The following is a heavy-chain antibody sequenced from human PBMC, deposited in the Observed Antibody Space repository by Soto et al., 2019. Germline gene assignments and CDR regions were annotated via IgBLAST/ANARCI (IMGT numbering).Heavy chain of an antibody. J-gene: IGHJ1*01. CDR2: IYYSGST. CDR3: ARQYPLVGATTTEYFQH. V-gene: IGHV4-59*08. CDR1: GGSISSYY. Sequence: SETLSLTCTVSGGSISSYYWSWIRQPPGKGLEWMGNIYYSGSTNYNPSLKSRVTISVDTSKTQFSLKLSSVTAADTAVYYCARQYPLVGATTTEYFQHWGQGTLVTVSS. D-gene: IGHD1-26*01.